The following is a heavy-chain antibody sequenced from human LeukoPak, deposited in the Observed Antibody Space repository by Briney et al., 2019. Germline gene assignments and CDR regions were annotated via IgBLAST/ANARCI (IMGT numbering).Heavy chain of an antibody. J-gene: IGHJ4*02. CDR3: ARHTYDILTGYYNGGFDY. CDR1: AGSISSYY. V-gene: IGHV4-59*08. Sequence: SETLSLTCTVSAGSISSYYWSWIRQPPGKGLEWIGYTYYSGSTNYNPSLKSRVTISVDTSKNRFSLKLSSVTAADTAVYYCARHTYDILTGYYNGGFDYWGQGTLVTVSS. CDR2: TYYSGST. D-gene: IGHD3-9*01.